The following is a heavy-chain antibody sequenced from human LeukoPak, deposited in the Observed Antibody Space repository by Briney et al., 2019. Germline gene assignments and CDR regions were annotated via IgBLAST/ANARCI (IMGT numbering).Heavy chain of an antibody. D-gene: IGHD2-2*01. J-gene: IGHJ4*02. Sequence: GGSLRLSCAASGFTVSSNYMSWVRQAPGKGLEWVPIIYSGGSTFYADSVKGRFTISRDNSKNTLHLQMNSLRAEDTAVYYCARKSSPFDYWGQGTLVTVSS. CDR3: ARKSSPFDY. CDR1: GFTVSSNY. V-gene: IGHV3-53*05. CDR2: IYSGGST.